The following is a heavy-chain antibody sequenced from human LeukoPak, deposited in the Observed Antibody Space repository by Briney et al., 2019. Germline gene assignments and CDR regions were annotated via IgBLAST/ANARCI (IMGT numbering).Heavy chain of an antibody. CDR1: GYTFTGYY. J-gene: IGHJ6*02. CDR2: INPNSGGT. Sequence: GASVKVSCKASGYTFTGYYMHWVRQAPGQGLEWMGRINPNSGGTNYAQKFQGRVTMTRDTSISTAYMELSRLRSDDTAVYYCARIPAVWSGYFNPTLVDYYYYGMDVWGQGTTVTVSS. V-gene: IGHV1-2*06. CDR3: ARIPAVWSGYFNPTLVDYYYYGMDV. D-gene: IGHD3-3*01.